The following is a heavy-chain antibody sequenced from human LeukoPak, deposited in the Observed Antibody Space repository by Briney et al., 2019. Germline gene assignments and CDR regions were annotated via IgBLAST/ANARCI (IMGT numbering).Heavy chain of an antibody. D-gene: IGHD3-22*01. V-gene: IGHV3-21*01. CDR3: ARGSHYYDSSGYYFIPDYFDY. CDR1: GFTFSSYS. Sequence: PGGSVRLSCAASGFTFSSYSMNWVRQAPGKGLEWVSSISSSSSYIYYADSLKGRFTISGDNAKNSLYLQMNSLRAEDTAVYYCARGSHYYDSSGYYFIPDYFDYWGQGTLVTVSS. J-gene: IGHJ4*02. CDR2: ISSSSSYI.